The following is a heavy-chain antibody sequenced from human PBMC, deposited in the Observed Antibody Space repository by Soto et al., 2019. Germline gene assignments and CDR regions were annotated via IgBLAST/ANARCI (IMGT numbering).Heavy chain of an antibody. CDR2: ISGTAHAS. D-gene: IGHD3-3*02. J-gene: IGHJ4*02. CDR1: GFDFSNYG. CDR3: VKDAPQPFSD. Sequence: ESGGGLVPPGGSLRISCAASGFDFSNYGMSWVRQAPGKGLEWVSAISGTAHASYYAASVKGRFTISRDNSKNTLYLHMNSLRVEDTAVYFCVKDAPQPFSDWGQGTLVTVSS. V-gene: IGHV3-23*01.